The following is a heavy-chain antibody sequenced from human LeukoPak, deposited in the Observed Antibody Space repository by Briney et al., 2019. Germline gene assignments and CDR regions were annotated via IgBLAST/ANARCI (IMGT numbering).Heavy chain of an antibody. J-gene: IGHJ4*02. CDR1: GGTFSSYA. Sequence: SVKVSCKASGGTFSSYAISWVRQAPGQGLGWMGGIIPIFGTAKYAQKFQGRVTITADESTSTAYMELSSLRSEDTAVYYCASPPYYDGSGYWSGFDYWGQGTLVTVSS. D-gene: IGHD3-22*01. CDR2: IIPIFGTA. CDR3: ASPPYYDGSGYWSGFDY. V-gene: IGHV1-69*13.